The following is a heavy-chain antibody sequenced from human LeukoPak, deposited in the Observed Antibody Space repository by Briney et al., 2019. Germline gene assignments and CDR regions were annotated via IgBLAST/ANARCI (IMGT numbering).Heavy chain of an antibody. J-gene: IGHJ4*02. D-gene: IGHD2-15*01. CDR2: IYYSGST. CDR1: GGSISSYY. CDR3: ASSGGATPPHFDY. Sequence: SSETLSLTCTVSGGSISSYYWSWIRQPPGKGLEWIGYIYYSGSTNYNPSLKSRVTISVDTSKNQFSLKLSSVTAADTAVYYCASSGGATPPHFDYWGQGTLVTVSS. V-gene: IGHV4-59*08.